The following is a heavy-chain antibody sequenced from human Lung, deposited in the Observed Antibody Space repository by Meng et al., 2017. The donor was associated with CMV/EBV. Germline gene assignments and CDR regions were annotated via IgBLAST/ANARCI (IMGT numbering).Heavy chain of an antibody. D-gene: IGHD4-17*01. J-gene: IGHJ4*02. CDR3: ATYGAARKFDF. CDR2: IKSKSDGETT. V-gene: IGHV3-15*01. Sequence: GESLKISCAASGFIFGNAWMTWVRQTPGKGLEWIGRIKSKSDGETTDYLSLVKGRFTISRDDSKNTLYLQMTSLKADDTAVYYCATYGAARKFDFWGQGTLVTVSS. CDR1: GFIFGNAW.